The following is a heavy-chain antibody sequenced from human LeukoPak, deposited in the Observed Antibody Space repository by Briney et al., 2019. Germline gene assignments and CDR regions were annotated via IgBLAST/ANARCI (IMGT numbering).Heavy chain of an antibody. D-gene: IGHD3-10*01. J-gene: IGHJ4*02. CDR1: GFTFSNYW. CDR3: ARAADYYASGIFY. V-gene: IGHV3-74*01. Sequence: GGSLRLSCVASGFTFSNYWMHWVRQAPGKGLVWDSRINTDGSTTTYADSVKGRFTISRDNAKNTLYLQMNSLRAEETAVYFCARAADYYASGIFYWGQGTLVTVSS. CDR2: INTDGSTT.